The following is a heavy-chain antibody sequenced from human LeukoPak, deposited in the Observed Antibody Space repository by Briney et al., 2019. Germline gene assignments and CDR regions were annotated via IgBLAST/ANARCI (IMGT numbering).Heavy chain of an antibody. CDR1: GFTFSSYG. V-gene: IGHV3-30*18. Sequence: GGSLRLSCAASGFTFSSYGMHWVRQAPGKGLEWVAVISYDGSNKYYADSVKGRFTISRDNSKNTLYLQMNSLRAEDTAVYYCAKPRITMIVVVIISVFDYWGQGTLVTVSS. J-gene: IGHJ4*02. D-gene: IGHD3-22*01. CDR2: ISYDGSNK. CDR3: AKPRITMIVVVIISVFDY.